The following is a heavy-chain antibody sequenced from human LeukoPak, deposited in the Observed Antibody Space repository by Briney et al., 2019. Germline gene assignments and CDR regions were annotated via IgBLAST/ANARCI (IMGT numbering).Heavy chain of an antibody. CDR2: INPSGGST. J-gene: IGHJ5*02. Sequence: GASVKVSCKASGYTFTSYYMHWVRQAPGQGLEWMGIINPSGGSTSYAQKFQGRVTMTRDMSTSTVYMELSSLRSEDTAVYYCAREWGYIGQWLNWFDPWGQGTLVTVSS. CDR1: GYTFTSYY. D-gene: IGHD6-19*01. CDR3: AREWGYIGQWLNWFDP. V-gene: IGHV1-46*01.